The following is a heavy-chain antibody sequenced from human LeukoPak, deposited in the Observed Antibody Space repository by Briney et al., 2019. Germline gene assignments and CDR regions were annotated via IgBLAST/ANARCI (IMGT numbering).Heavy chain of an antibody. CDR2: ISSSGSTI. Sequence: AGSLRLSCATSAFTFSSNEMNWVRPAPGKGLEWVSYISSSGSTIDYADSVKGRFTISRDNAKNTLYLKMNSLRAEDTAVYYCARGGGLDYLFNAFDIWGQGTMVTVSS. CDR3: ARGGGLDYLFNAFDI. J-gene: IGHJ3*02. D-gene: IGHD3-9*01. V-gene: IGHV3-48*03. CDR1: AFTFSSNE.